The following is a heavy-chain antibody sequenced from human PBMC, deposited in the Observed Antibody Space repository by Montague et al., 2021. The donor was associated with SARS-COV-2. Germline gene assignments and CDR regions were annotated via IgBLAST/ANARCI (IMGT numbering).Heavy chain of an antibody. J-gene: IGHJ6*02. V-gene: IGHV6-1*01. D-gene: IGHD3-22*01. Sequence: CAISGDSVSSNSAAWNWIRQSPSGGLEWLGRTYHRSKWYTDYAPSVKTRITITPDTSNNQFSLQLNSVTPEDTAVYYCARAPYSSGFYGMDVWGQGTTVTVSS. CDR2: TYHRSKWYT. CDR1: GDSVSSNSAA. CDR3: ARAPYSSGFYGMDV.